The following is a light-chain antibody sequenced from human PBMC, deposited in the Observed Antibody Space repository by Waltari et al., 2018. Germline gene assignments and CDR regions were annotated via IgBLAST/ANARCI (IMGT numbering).Light chain of an antibody. CDR2: SNN. CDR1: SSNIGNSV. J-gene: IGLJ2*01. V-gene: IGLV1-44*01. CDR3: SAWDDSPNDPVV. Sequence: QSVLTQPPSASGTAGQRVTISCSGSSSNIGNSVVSWYQQLPGTAPKLRIHSNNGRPSGVPARVSASKSATPSSLAISGLQSADEAHYYCSAWDDSPNDPVVFGGGTKLTVL.